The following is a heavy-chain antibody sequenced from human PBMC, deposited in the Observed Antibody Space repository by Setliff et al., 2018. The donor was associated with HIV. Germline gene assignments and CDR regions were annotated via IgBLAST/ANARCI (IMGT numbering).Heavy chain of an antibody. Sequence: SETLSLTCAVYGGSFSGFYWTWIRQPPGKGLEWIGEINHSGSAKSNPSLKSRVTTLVDTSASTAFMEVNSLTSEDTAVYYCARDGCDSNKCYVYNWFDPWGQGTLVTVSS. CDR2: INHSGSA. CDR1: GGSFSGFY. J-gene: IGHJ5*02. D-gene: IGHD3-16*01. CDR3: ARDGCDSNKCYVYNWFDP. V-gene: IGHV4-34*01.